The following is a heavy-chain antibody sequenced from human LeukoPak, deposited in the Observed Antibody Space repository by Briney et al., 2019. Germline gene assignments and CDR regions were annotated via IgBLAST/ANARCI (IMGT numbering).Heavy chain of an antibody. J-gene: IGHJ4*02. D-gene: IGHD1-26*01. CDR3: ARARVGGSYFDY. CDR1: GFTFSSYA. Sequence: GGSLRLSCAASGFTFSSYAMHWVRQAPGKGLEWVAVISYDGSNKYYADSVKGRFTISRDNSKNTLYLQMNSLRAEDTAVYYCARARVGGSYFDYWGQGTLVTVSS. V-gene: IGHV3-30*04. CDR2: ISYDGSNK.